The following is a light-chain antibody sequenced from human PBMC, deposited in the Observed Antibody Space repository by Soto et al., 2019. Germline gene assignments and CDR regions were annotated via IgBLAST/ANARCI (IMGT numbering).Light chain of an antibody. CDR1: ASLAHSNGNPY. Sequence: VVLNQSPVSLPVTLGQPASISCRSSASLAHSNGNPYLTWFQQRPGQSPTSLIFKVSNRDSGVPDRFRGSGSGYDFTLNISGVEADDVGIFYCMQNTDSPPIFCEGPRVEIK. CDR3: MQNTDSPPI. CDR2: KVS. V-gene: IGKV2-30*02. J-gene: IGKJ4*01.